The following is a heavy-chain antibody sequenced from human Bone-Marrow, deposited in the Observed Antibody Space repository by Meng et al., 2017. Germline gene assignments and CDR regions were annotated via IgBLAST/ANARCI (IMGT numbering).Heavy chain of an antibody. D-gene: IGHD4-17*01. CDR2: IKQDGSEK. CDR1: GFTFRDYW. J-gene: IGHJ4*02. Sequence: GGSLRLSCAASGFTFRDYWMSWVRQAPGTGQEWVANIKQDGSEKYYVDSVKGRFTISRDNAKNSLFLQMNSLRAEDTAVYYCASHDYGDYASFDYWGQGTLVTVSS. V-gene: IGHV3-7*01. CDR3: ASHDYGDYASFDY.